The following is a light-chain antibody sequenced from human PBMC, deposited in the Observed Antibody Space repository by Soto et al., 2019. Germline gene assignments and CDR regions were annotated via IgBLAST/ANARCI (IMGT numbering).Light chain of an antibody. V-gene: IGKV3-15*01. J-gene: IGKJ5*01. Sequence: EVAMTQSPATLSVSPGERATLSCRASESVSRNLAWYQQKPGQAPRLLIYDASTRATGIPDRFSGGGSGTEFTLTISRLQSEDFVVYYCQKYNSWPPITFGQGTRLEI. CDR2: DAS. CDR3: QKYNSWPPIT. CDR1: ESVSRN.